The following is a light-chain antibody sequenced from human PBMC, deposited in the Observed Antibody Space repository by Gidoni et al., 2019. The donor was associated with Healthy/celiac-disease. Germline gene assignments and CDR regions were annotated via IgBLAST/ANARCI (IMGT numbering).Light chain of an antibody. CDR3: SSYTSSSTYVV. J-gene: IGLJ2*01. CDR2: EVS. CDR1: SSDVGGYTY. V-gene: IGLV2-14*01. Sequence: QSALTQPASASGSPGQPITISCTGTSSDVGGYTYVSRYQQHPGKAPRLMIYEVSNRPSGVPDRFSGSKSGNTASLTISGLQAEDEADYYCSSYTSSSTYVVFGGGTKLTVL.